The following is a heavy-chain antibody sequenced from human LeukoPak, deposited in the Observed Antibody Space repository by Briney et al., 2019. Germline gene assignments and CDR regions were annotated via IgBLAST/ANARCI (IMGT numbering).Heavy chain of an antibody. Sequence: GGSLRLSCSASGFTFSLYAMHWVRQAPGRGLEYVSAITSNGGSTYYANSVKGRFTISRDNSKNTLYLHMSTLRPEDTAVYYCAYSSGYYHWGQGTLVTVSS. J-gene: IGHJ1*01. CDR2: ITSNGGST. CDR3: AYSSGYYH. D-gene: IGHD3-22*01. V-gene: IGHV3-64D*06. CDR1: GFTFSLYA.